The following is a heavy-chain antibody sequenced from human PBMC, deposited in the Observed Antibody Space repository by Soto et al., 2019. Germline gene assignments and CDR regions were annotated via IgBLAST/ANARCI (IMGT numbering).Heavy chain of an antibody. V-gene: IGHV1-18*01. J-gene: IGHJ4*02. CDR2: ISGSSGNA. CDR3: AREMAGLGGEYDY. CDR1: GYTFTKYG. D-gene: IGHD3-16*01. Sequence: QVQLVQSGAEVKNPGASVKVSCKTSGYTFTKYGVGWVRQAPGQGLEWMGWISGSSGNANYAEKVQGRITLTTDTSTSTAYIGLRGLRSDDTAVYYCAREMAGLGGEYDYWGQGTLVTVSS.